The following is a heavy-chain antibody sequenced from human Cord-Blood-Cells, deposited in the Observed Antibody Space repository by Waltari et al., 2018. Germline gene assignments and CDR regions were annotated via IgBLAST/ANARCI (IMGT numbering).Heavy chain of an antibody. D-gene: IGHD2-2*01. V-gene: IGHV1-69*09. Sequence: QVQLVQSGAEVKKPGSSVKLSCKASGVTFSSYAISWVRQDPGQGLEWMGRIIPILGIANYAKKFQGRVTTTTYKSTSTAYMELSSLRSEDTAVYYCAMSSITSWYNWFDPWGQGTLVTVAS. J-gene: IGHJ5*02. CDR2: IIPILGIA. CDR3: AMSSITSWYNWFDP. CDR1: GVTFSSYA.